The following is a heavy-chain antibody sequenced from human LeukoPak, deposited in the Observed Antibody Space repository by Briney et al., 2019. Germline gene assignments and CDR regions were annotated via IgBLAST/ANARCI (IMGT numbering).Heavy chain of an antibody. J-gene: IGHJ4*02. D-gene: IGHD1/OR15-1a*01. CDR1: GFTFSNAW. Sequence: GSLRLSCAASGFTFSNAWMNWVRQPPGKGLEWIGEIYHSGSPNYNPSLKSRVTISVDKSRNHFSLNLSSVTAADTAVYYCARVNISNWHSCDYWGQGTLVTVSS. V-gene: IGHV4-4*02. CDR3: ARVNISNWHSCDY. CDR2: IYHSGSP.